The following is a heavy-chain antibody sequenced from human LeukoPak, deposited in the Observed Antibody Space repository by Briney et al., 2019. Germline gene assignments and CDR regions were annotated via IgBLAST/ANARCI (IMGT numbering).Heavy chain of an antibody. J-gene: IGHJ5*02. Sequence: GGSLRLSCAASGFTFSSYSMNWVRQAPGKGLEWVSSISSSSSYIYYADSVKGRFTISRDNAKNSLYLQMNSLRAEDTAVYYCARDASVYCSGGSCPFDPWGQGTLVTVSS. V-gene: IGHV3-21*01. CDR2: ISSSSSYI. CDR3: ARDASVYCSGGSCPFDP. D-gene: IGHD2-15*01. CDR1: GFTFSSYS.